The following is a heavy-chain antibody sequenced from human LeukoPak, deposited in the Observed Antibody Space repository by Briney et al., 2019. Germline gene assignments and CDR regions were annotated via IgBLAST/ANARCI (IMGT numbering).Heavy chain of an antibody. Sequence: GGSLRLSRAASGFTFNNAWMSCGRQGPGKGQGWGCRIKRQPDGGTADYAAPGKGRFPISPDDSHNTLYLQMNRLKTEETGVYYCTTRYYLGSENTWGYWGQGPLVTVSS. CDR2: IKRQPDGGTA. CDR1: GFTFNNAW. D-gene: IGHD3-10*01. CDR3: TTRYYLGSENTWGY. V-gene: IGHV3-15*01. J-gene: IGHJ4*02.